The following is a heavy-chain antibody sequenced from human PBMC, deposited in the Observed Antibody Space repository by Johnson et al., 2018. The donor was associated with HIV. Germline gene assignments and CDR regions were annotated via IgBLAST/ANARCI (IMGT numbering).Heavy chain of an antibody. CDR1: GFSLGSFG. CDR2: ISYDGTEK. CDR3: ARVGQKLVPVPRGAFDI. Sequence: QVQLVESGGGLVQPGGSLRLSCAASGFSLGSFGMHWVRQAPGKGLEWVAVISYDGTEKYYAESVKARFTISRDNSKNTLYLVINRVRPEDTAVYYFARVGQKLVPVPRGAFDIWGQGTMVTVSS. D-gene: IGHD6-6*01. J-gene: IGHJ3*02. V-gene: IGHV3-30*03.